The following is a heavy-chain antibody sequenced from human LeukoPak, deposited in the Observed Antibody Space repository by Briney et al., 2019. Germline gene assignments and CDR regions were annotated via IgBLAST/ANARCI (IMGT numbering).Heavy chain of an antibody. J-gene: IGHJ4*02. CDR2: ISGSSSTI. D-gene: IGHD5-12*01. V-gene: IGHV3-48*01. CDR3: ARRVLRRGYSGYGGLDY. Sequence: PGGSLRLSCAASGFTFSSYSMNWVRQAPGKGLEWVSYISGSSSTIYYADSVKGRFTISRDNAKNSLYVQMNSLRAEDTAVYYCARRVLRRGYSGYGGLDYWGQGTLVAVSS. CDR1: GFTFSSYS.